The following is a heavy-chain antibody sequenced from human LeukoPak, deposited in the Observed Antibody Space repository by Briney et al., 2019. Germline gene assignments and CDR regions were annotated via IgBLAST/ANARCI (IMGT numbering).Heavy chain of an antibody. CDR2: INHSGST. D-gene: IGHD3-10*01. CDR3: ARGRLGYGSGSPLDY. J-gene: IGHJ4*02. V-gene: IGHV4-34*01. Sequence: PSETLSLTCAVYGGSFSGYYWSWIRQPPGTGLEWIGEINHSGSTNYNPSLKSRVTISVDTSKNQFSLKLSSVTAADTAVYYCARGRLGYGSGSPLDYWGQGTLVTVSS. CDR1: GGSFSGYY.